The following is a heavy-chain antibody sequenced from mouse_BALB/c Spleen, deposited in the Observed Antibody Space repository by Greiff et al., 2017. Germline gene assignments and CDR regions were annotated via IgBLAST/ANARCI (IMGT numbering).Heavy chain of an antibody. CDR3: ARGGRQPFAY. CDR2: ISYDGSN. CDR1: GYSITSGYY. J-gene: IGHJ3*01. V-gene: IGHV3-6*02. D-gene: IGHD1-2*01. Sequence: VQLKESGPGLVKPSQSLSLTCSVTGYSITSGYYWNWIRQFPGNKLEWMGYISYDGSNNYNPSLKNRISITRDTSKNQFFLKLNSVTTEDTATYYCARGGRQPFAYWGQGTLVTVSA.